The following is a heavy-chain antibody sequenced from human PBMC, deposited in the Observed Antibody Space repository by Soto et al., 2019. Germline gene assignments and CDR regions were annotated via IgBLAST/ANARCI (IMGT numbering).Heavy chain of an antibody. D-gene: IGHD2-21*02. CDR3: ARQRTTVVTQAYFDH. Sequence: PSETLSLTCIVSGESISSRSYYWGWSRQPPGKGLEWIGSIYYSGRTYYNPSFKSRVTISIDTSKNQFSLKLSSVTATDTAVYYCARQRTTVVTQAYFDHWGQGALVTVSS. CDR2: IYYSGRT. CDR1: GESISSRSYY. V-gene: IGHV4-39*01. J-gene: IGHJ4*02.